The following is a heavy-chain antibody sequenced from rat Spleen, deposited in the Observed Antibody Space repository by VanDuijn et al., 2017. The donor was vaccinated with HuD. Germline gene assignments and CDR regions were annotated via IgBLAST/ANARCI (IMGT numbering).Heavy chain of an antibody. Sequence: EVQLVESDGGLVQPGRSLKLSCAASGFTFSDYYMAWVRQAPKMGLEWVASITDTGGGTYYPDSVRGRFTISRDNAKSTLYLQMDSLRSEDTATYYCARYYGGYSSFAYWGQGTLVTVSS. J-gene: IGHJ3*01. D-gene: IGHD1-11*01. CDR1: GFTFSDYY. CDR3: ARYYGGYSSFAY. V-gene: IGHV5-7*01. CDR2: ITDTGGGT.